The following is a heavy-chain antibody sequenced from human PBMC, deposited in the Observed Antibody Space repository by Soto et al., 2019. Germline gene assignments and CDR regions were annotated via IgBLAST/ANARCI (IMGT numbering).Heavy chain of an antibody. CDR3: ARHPGIAVAGTGDAFDI. CDR1: GFTFSSYA. D-gene: IGHD6-19*01. Sequence: GGSLRLSCAASGFTFSSYAMHWVRQAPGKGLEWVAVISYDGSNKYYADSVKGRFTISIDNSKNTLYLQMNSLRAEDTAVYYCARHPGIAVAGTGDAFDIWGQGTMVTVSS. J-gene: IGHJ3*02. CDR2: ISYDGSNK. V-gene: IGHV3-30-3*01.